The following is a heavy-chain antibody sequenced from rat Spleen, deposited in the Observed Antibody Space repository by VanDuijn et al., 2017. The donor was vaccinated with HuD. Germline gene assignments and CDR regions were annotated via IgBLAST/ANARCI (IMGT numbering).Heavy chain of an antibody. CDR1: GYSITSSYR. CDR2: INSAGST. Sequence: EVQLQESGPGLVKPSQSLSLTCSVTGYSITSSYRWNWIRKFPGNKLEWMGYINSAGSTNYNPSLKSRISITRDTSKNQFFLQVNSVTTEDTATYYCARENIYYGFYYFDYWGQGVMVTVSS. CDR3: ARENIYYGFYYFDY. V-gene: IGHV3-3*01. J-gene: IGHJ2*01. D-gene: IGHD1-6*01.